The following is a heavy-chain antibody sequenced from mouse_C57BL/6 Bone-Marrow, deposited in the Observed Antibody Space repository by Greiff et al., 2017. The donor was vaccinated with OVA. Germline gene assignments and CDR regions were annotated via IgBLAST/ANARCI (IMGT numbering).Heavy chain of an antibody. D-gene: IGHD2-4*01. Sequence: VQLVESGAVLAKPGASVKLSCKASGYTFTSYWMHWVKQRPGQGLEWIGYINPSNGYTNYNQKFKDKATLTADKSSSTAYMQLSSLTYEDSAVYYCARKGAGYDYDPDLDYWGQGTTLTVSS. J-gene: IGHJ2*01. CDR3: ARKGAGYDYDPDLDY. CDR2: INPSNGYT. CDR1: GYTFTSYW. V-gene: IGHV1-7*01.